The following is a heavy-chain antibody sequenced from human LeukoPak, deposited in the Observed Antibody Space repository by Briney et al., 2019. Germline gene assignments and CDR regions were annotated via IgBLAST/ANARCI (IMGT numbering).Heavy chain of an antibody. J-gene: IGHJ4*02. Sequence: ASVKVSCKASGYTFTDYYMHWVRQAPGQGLEWMGWINPNSGGTNYAQKFQGRVTMTRDTSVSTAYMELSRLRSDDTAVYYCARASYYYDSSGYPGYYFDYWGQGTLVTVSS. V-gene: IGHV1-2*02. D-gene: IGHD3-22*01. CDR3: ARASYYYDSSGYPGYYFDY. CDR1: GYTFTDYY. CDR2: INPNSGGT.